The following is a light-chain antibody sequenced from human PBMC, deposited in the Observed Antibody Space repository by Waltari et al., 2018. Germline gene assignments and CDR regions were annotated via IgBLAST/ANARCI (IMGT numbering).Light chain of an antibody. CDR2: WAS. V-gene: IGKV4-1*01. Sequence: DIVMTQSPDSLAVSLGERATTNCKSSQSVLYSSNNNNYLAWYQQIPGQPPKLLIYWASTRESGVPDRFSGSGSGTDFTLTISSLQAEDVAVYYCQQYYSPPWTFGQGTKVEIK. CDR1: QSVLYSSNNNNY. CDR3: QQYYSPPWT. J-gene: IGKJ1*01.